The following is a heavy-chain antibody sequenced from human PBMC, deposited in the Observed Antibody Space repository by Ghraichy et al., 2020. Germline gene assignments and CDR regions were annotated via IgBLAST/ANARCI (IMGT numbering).Heavy chain of an antibody. CDR3: ARRGVEMATTGLDY. J-gene: IGHJ4*02. V-gene: IGHV4-39*01. Sequence: SETLSLTCTVSGGSISSSSYYWGWIRQPPGKGLEWIGSIYYSGSTYYNPSLKSRVTISVDTSKNQFSLKLSSVTAADTAVYYCARRGVEMATTGLDYWGQGTLVTVSS. D-gene: IGHD5-24*01. CDR2: IYYSGST. CDR1: GGSISSSSYY.